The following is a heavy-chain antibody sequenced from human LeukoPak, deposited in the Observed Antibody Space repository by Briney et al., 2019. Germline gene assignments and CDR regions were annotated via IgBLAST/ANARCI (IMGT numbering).Heavy chain of an antibody. V-gene: IGHV4-31*03. CDR1: GGSISSGGYY. J-gene: IGHJ4*02. Sequence: MSSQTLSLTCTVSGGSISSGGYYWSWIRQHPGKGLEWIGYIYYSGSTYYNPSLKSRVTISVDTSKNQFSLKLSSVTAADTAVYYCATEGTIAVAGSFDYWGQGTLVTVSS. CDR3: ATEGTIAVAGSFDY. CDR2: IYYSGST. D-gene: IGHD6-19*01.